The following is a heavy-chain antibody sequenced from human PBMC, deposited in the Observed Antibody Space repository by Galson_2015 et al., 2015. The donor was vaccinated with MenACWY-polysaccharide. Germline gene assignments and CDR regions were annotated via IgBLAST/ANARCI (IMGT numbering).Heavy chain of an antibody. CDR2: ISYDGSNK. CDR1: GFTFNSYG. V-gene: IGHV3-30*18. Sequence: SLRLSCAASGFTFNSYGMHWVRQAPGKGLEWVAVISYDGSNKDYADSVKGRFTISRDNSKNTVYLQINSLRAEDTAVYYCAKTPTPLLWFGEFDYWGQGTLVTVSS. D-gene: IGHD3-10*01. J-gene: IGHJ4*02. CDR3: AKTPTPLLWFGEFDY.